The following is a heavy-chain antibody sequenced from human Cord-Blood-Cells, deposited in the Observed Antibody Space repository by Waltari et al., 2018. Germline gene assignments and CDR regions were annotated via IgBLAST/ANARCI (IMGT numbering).Heavy chain of an antibody. CDR2: IKSKTEGWTT. Sequence: EVQLVESGGGLVKPGGSLRLSCAASGFTFSNAWISWVRQAPENGVEWVGIIKSKTEGWTTDYAAPVKGRLTISREYSKNTLYRQMNSLKTEDTAVYYCTTDRGRELLRLSYAFDIWGQGTMVTVSA. J-gene: IGHJ3*02. CDR1: GFTFSNAW. CDR3: TTDRGRELLRLSYAFDI. V-gene: IGHV3-15*01. D-gene: IGHD5-12*01.